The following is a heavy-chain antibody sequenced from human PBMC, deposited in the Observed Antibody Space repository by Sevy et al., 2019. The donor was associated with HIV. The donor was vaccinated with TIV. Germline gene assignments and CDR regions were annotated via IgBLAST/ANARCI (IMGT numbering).Heavy chain of an antibody. V-gene: IGHV1-8*01. Sequence: ASVRVSCKASGYTFTSYDINWVRQATGQGLEWMGWMNPNSGGRGYAQKFQGRVTMTRDTSISTAYMELSSLRSEDTAVYYCARGYYYDGNGDDAFDIWGQGTMVTVSS. CDR1: GYTFTSYD. D-gene: IGHD3-22*01. CDR2: MNPNSGGR. CDR3: ARGYYYDGNGDDAFDI. J-gene: IGHJ3*02.